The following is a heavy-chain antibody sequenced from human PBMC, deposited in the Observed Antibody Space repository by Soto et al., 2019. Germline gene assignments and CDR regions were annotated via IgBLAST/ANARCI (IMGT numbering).Heavy chain of an antibody. CDR2: INHSGST. J-gene: IGHJ4*02. CDR1: SGSISSSNW. Sequence: PSETLSLTCAVSSGSISSSNWWSWVRQPPGKGLEWIGEINHSGSTNYNPSLKSRVTISVDTSKNQFSLKLSSVTAADTAVYYCATKSTYYYDSSGYYYKPFDYWGQGTLVTVSS. CDR3: ATKSTYYYDSSGYYYKPFDY. V-gene: IGHV4-4*02. D-gene: IGHD3-22*01.